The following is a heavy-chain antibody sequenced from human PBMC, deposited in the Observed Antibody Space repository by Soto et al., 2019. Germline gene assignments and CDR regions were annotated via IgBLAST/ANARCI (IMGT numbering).Heavy chain of an antibody. Sequence: QVQLVESGGGVVQPGRSLRLSCAASGFTFSSYAMHWVRQAPGKGLEWVAVISYDGSNKYYADSVKGRFTISRDNSKNTLYLQMNSLRAEDTAVYYCARDKVEAGSSWYSFNYWGQGTLVTVSS. V-gene: IGHV3-30-3*01. CDR3: ARDKVEAGSSWYSFNY. D-gene: IGHD6-13*01. J-gene: IGHJ4*02. CDR1: GFTFSSYA. CDR2: ISYDGSNK.